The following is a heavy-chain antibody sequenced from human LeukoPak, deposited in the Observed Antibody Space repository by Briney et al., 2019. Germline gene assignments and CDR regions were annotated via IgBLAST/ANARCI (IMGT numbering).Heavy chain of an antibody. J-gene: IGHJ4*02. CDR3: AKDEDGYPDY. Sequence: GWSLRLSCVASGFTFSSYWMHWVRQDPRKVLVWVVVISYDGSNKYYADSVKGRFTISRDNTKTTLYLQMNSLRAEDTAVYYCAKDEDGYPDYWGQGTLVTVSS. D-gene: IGHD3-22*01. V-gene: IGHV3-30*18. CDR1: GFTFSSYW. CDR2: ISYDGSNK.